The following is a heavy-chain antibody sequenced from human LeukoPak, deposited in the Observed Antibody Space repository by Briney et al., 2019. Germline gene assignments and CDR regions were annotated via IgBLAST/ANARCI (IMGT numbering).Heavy chain of an antibody. J-gene: IGHJ4*02. V-gene: IGHV3-23*01. CDR1: GFTFSTFA. D-gene: IGHD2-8*02. Sequence: GGSMRLSCAASGFTFSTFAMIWVRQPPGKGLEWASSIFPSGGEIHYADSVRGRFTISRDNSKSTLSLQMNSLRAEDTAIYYCATYRQVLLPFESWGQGTLVTVSS. CDR2: IFPSGGEI. CDR3: ATYRQVLLPFES.